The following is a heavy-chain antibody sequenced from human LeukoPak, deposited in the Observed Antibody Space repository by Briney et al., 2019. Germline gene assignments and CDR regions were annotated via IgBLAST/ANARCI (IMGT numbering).Heavy chain of an antibody. D-gene: IGHD3-3*01. J-gene: IGHJ4*02. CDR2: INHSGST. Sequence: PSETLSLTCAVYGGSFSGYYWSWIRQPPGKGLEWIGEINHSGSTNYNPSLKSRVTISVDTSKNQFSLKLSSVTAADTAVYYCARFTIFGVVPSYYFDYWGQGTLVTVSS. CDR3: ARFTIFGVVPSYYFDY. CDR1: GGSFSGYY. V-gene: IGHV4-34*01.